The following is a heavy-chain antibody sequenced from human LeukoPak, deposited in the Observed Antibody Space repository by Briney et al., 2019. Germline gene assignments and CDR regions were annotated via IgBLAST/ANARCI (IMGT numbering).Heavy chain of an antibody. J-gene: IGHJ3*02. V-gene: IGHV3-30*18. CDR3: AKEVYSGSHYCAAFDI. CDR2: ISYDGSNK. CDR1: GFTFSSYG. Sequence: GGSLRLSCAASGFTFSSYGMHWVRQAPGKGLEWVAVISYDGSNKYYADSVKGRFTISRDNSKNTLYLQMNSLRAEDTAVYYCAKEVYSGSHYCAAFDIWGQGTMVTVSS. D-gene: IGHD1-26*01.